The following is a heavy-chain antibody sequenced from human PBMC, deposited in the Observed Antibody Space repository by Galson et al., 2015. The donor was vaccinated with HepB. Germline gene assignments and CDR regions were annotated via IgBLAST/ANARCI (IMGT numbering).Heavy chain of an antibody. V-gene: IGHV3-21*01. D-gene: IGHD1-26*01. CDR2: INPSSHYI. CDR1: GFAFWNFS. J-gene: IGHJ4*02. CDR3: ARGETVGLTTGLDY. Sequence: SLRLSCAVSGFAFWNFSMNWVRQAPGKGLEWVASINPSSHYIFYADSVEGRFTISRDNDKNSLHLQLNSLRGDDSAVYYCARGETVGLTTGLDYWGQGSLVTVSS.